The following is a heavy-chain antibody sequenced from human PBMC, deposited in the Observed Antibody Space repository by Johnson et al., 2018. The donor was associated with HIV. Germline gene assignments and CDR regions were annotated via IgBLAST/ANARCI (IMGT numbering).Heavy chain of an antibody. V-gene: IGHV3-7*01. CDR3: ARVRASGWGSYPNDAFDI. CDR1: GFTFNTYW. D-gene: IGHD3-16*02. J-gene: IGHJ3*02. Sequence: VQLVESGGGLVQPGGSLSLSCAASGFTFNTYWMTWVRQAPGKGLEWVANINQDGSEKAYVDSVKGRFTISRAIAKNSLYLKMRGLRAEDTAVYYCARVRASGWGSYPNDAFDIWGQGTMVTVSS. CDR2: INQDGSEK.